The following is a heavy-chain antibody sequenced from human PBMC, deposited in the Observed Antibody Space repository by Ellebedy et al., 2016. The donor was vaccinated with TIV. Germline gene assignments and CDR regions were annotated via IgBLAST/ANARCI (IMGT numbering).Heavy chain of an antibody. CDR3: ARAVLSSGDYDYYSYYYMDV. Sequence: SETLSLTXSVSGGSMTRSYYYWGWIRQAPGKGLEWIGTIYYGGITYYSLSLESRVTISEDTSKNQFSLKLSSLTAADTAGYFCARAVLSSGDYDYYSYYYMDVWGKGTTVTVSS. D-gene: IGHD3-22*01. J-gene: IGHJ6*03. CDR1: GGSMTRSYYY. V-gene: IGHV4-39*07. CDR2: IYYGGIT.